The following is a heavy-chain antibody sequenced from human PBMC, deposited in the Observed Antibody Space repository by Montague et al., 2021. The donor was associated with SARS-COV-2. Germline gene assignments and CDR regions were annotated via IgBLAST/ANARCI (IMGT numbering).Heavy chain of an antibody. Sequence: SLRLSCAASGFTFSSYGMHWVRQAPGKGLEWVAVIWYDGSNKYYADSVKGRFAISRDNSKNTLYLQMNSLRAEDTAEYYCAKDREYQLPYYYYYMDVWGKGTTVTVSS. D-gene: IGHD2-2*01. CDR1: GFTFSSYG. V-gene: IGHV3-33*06. CDR2: IWYDGSNK. J-gene: IGHJ6*03. CDR3: AKDREYQLPYYYYYMDV.